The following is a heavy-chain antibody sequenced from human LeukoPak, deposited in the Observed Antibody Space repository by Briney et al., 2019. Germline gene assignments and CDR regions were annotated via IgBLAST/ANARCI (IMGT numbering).Heavy chain of an antibody. Sequence: GGSLRLSCAASGFTFSSYEMNWVRQAPGKGLEWVSYISSSGSTIYYADSVKGRFTISRDNAKNSLYLQMNSLRAEDTAVYYCARDRYGDHLFDYWGQGTLVTVSS. J-gene: IGHJ4*02. CDR3: ARDRYGDHLFDY. D-gene: IGHD4-17*01. V-gene: IGHV3-48*03. CDR1: GFTFSSYE. CDR2: ISSSGSTI.